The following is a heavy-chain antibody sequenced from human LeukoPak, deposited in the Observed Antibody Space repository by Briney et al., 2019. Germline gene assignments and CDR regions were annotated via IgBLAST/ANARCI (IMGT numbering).Heavy chain of an antibody. CDR1: GFTLSNYG. CDR2: IRYDGSNE. Sequence: GGSLRLSCAASGFTLSNYGMHWVRQAPGKGLEWVAFIRYDGSNEYYADSVKGRFTISRDNSKNTLYLQMNSLRAEDTAVYYCAKDRYYYGSGSYYNVPDAFDIWGQGTMVTVSS. V-gene: IGHV3-30*02. D-gene: IGHD3-10*01. J-gene: IGHJ3*02. CDR3: AKDRYYYGSGSYYNVPDAFDI.